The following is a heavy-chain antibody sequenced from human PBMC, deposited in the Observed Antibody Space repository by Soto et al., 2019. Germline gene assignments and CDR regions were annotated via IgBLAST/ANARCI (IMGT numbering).Heavy chain of an antibody. CDR1: GLTFSGYG. Sequence: GGSLRHSNTALGLTFSGYGMRWVRQAPGKGLEWVAVIWYDGSNKYYADSVKGRFTISRDNSKNTLYLQMNSLRAEDTAVYYCARSKGVVPAAIPAEYGMDVWGQGTTVNGSS. CDR2: IWYDGSNK. J-gene: IGHJ6*02. V-gene: IGHV3-33*01. CDR3: ARSKGVVPAAIPAEYGMDV. D-gene: IGHD2-2*02.